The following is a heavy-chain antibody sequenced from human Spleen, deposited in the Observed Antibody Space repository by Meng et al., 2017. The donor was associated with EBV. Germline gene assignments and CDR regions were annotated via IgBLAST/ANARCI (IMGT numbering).Heavy chain of an antibody. V-gene: IGHV4-39*01. Sequence: LHVQEAAPGLVKPSKTLSLTCTVSGGSISSSSYYWGWIRQPPGKGLEWIGSIYYSGSTYYNPSLKSRVTISVDTSKNQFSLKLSSVTAADTAVYYCARHYDYIWGSYPLGDYWGQGTLVTVSS. D-gene: IGHD3-16*02. CDR1: GGSISSSSYY. CDR2: IYYSGST. J-gene: IGHJ4*02. CDR3: ARHYDYIWGSYPLGDY.